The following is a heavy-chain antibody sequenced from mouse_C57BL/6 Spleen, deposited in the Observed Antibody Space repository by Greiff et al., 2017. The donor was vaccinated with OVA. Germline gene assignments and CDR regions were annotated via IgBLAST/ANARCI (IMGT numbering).Heavy chain of an antibody. CDR3: ARDGLLRGCFDY. V-gene: IGHV5-4*01. Sequence: EVQGVESGGGLVKPGGSLKLSCAASGFTFSSYAMSWVRQTPEKRLEWVATISDGGSYTYYPDNVKGRFTISRDNAKNNLYLQMSHLKSEDAAMYYCARDGLLRGCFDYWGQGTTLTVSS. CDR1: GFTFSSYA. D-gene: IGHD1-1*01. J-gene: IGHJ2*01. CDR2: ISDGGSYT.